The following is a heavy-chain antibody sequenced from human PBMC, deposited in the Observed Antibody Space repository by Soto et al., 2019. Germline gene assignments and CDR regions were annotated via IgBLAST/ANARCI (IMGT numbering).Heavy chain of an antibody. CDR3: ARPIAVAGTYGMDV. CDR2: IYPGDSDT. Sequence: GGGRKISVKGFGCNFTSSCLAGVPPSPGKGLEWMGIIYPGDSDTRYSPSFQGQVTISADKSISTAYLQWSSLKASDTAMYYCARPIAVAGTYGMDVWGQGTTVTVSS. J-gene: IGHJ6*02. CDR1: GCNFTSSC. D-gene: IGHD6-19*01. V-gene: IGHV5-51*01.